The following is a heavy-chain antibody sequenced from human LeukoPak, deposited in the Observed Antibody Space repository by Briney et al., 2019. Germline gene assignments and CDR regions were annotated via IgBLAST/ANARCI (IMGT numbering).Heavy chain of an antibody. CDR3: AYCGGDCHTDAFDI. Sequence: ASVKVSCKASGYTFTSYGISWVRQAPGQGLEWMGWISAYNGNTNYAQKLQGRVTMTTDTSTSTAYMELRSLRSDDTAVYYCAYCGGDCHTDAFDIWGQGTMATVSS. D-gene: IGHD2-21*02. V-gene: IGHV1-18*01. J-gene: IGHJ3*02. CDR2: ISAYNGNT. CDR1: GYTFTSYG.